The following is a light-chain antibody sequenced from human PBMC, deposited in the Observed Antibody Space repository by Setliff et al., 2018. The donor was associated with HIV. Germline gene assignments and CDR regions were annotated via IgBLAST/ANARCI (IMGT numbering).Light chain of an antibody. Sequence: QSVLTQPRSVSGSPGQSVTISCTGTSSDVGGYNYVSWYQHLPGKAPKLMIYDVTKRPSGVPDRFSGSKSGNTASLTISGLQSEDEADYYCCSYAGSYTSLYVFGTGTKATVL. CDR2: DVT. V-gene: IGLV2-11*01. CDR1: SSDVGGYNY. J-gene: IGLJ1*01. CDR3: CSYAGSYTSLYV.